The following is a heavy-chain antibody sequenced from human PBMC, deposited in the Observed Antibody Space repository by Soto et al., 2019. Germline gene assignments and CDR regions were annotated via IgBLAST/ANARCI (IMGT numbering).Heavy chain of an antibody. CDR3: TTDPHYDSSGYYYFPPRLVGARTDQELDI. Sequence: PGGSLRLSCAASGFTLSNAWMSWVRQAPGKGLEWVGRIKSKTDGGTTDYAAPVKGRFTISRDDSKNTLYLQMNSLKTEDTAVYYCTTDPHYDSSGYYYFPPRLVGARTDQELDIWGQGTMVTVSS. CDR2: IKSKTDGGTT. D-gene: IGHD3-22*01. CDR1: GFTLSNAW. V-gene: IGHV3-15*01. J-gene: IGHJ3*02.